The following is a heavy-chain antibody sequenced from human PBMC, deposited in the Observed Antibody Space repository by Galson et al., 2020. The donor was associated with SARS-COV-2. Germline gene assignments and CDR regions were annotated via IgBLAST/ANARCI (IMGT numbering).Heavy chain of an antibody. CDR2: IIPLFGTA. CDR3: ARGMVGPTNYYDAMDV. V-gene: IGHV1-69*06. D-gene: IGHD1-26*01. J-gene: IGHJ6*02. Sequence: SVKVSCKTSGGTFDHYAISWVRPAPGQGLEWMGGIIPLFGTAHYAQQVRGGVTLSADKSTSTVYMELSNLRSVDTAVYHGARGMVGPTNYYDAMDVWGQGTTVSVAS. CDR1: GGTFDHYA.